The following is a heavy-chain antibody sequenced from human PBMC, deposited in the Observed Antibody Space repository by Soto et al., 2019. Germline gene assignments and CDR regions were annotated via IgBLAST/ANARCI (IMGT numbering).Heavy chain of an antibody. CDR2: ISGSGGSA. J-gene: IGHJ5*02. CDR1: GFTFSNYA. Sequence: PGGSLRLSCAASGFTFSNYAMTWVRQGPGKGLEWVSAISGSGGSAYYADSVKGRFTISRDNSKNTLYLQMNSLRADDSGVYYCAKDPYSVVLVPVAIGFDPWGPGTLVTVSS. D-gene: IGHD2-2*01. V-gene: IGHV3-23*01. CDR3: AKDPYSVVLVPVAIGFDP.